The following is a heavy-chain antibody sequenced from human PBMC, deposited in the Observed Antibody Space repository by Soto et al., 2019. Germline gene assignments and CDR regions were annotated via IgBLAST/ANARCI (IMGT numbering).Heavy chain of an antibody. Sequence: QVQLVESGGGVVQPGRSLRLSCAASGFTFSRYGMHWVRQAPDKGLEWVALIWYDGSNKNYADSVKGRFTISRGNSKNTLYLQMNSLRVEDTAVYYCARDVNDYGDLGLDHWGQGTLVTVSS. J-gene: IGHJ5*02. D-gene: IGHD4-17*01. CDR1: GFTFSRYG. V-gene: IGHV3-33*01. CDR2: IWYDGSNK. CDR3: ARDVNDYGDLGLDH.